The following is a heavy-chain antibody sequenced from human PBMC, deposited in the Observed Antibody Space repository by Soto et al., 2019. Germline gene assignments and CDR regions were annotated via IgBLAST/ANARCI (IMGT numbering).Heavy chain of an antibody. D-gene: IGHD1-7*01. J-gene: IGHJ6*02. V-gene: IGHV3-30*18. CDR3: AKTPFGYLTGTTWPYYYYGMDV. CDR1: GFTFSSYG. Sequence: GGSLRLSCAASGFTFSSYGMHWVRQAPGKGLEWVAVISYDGSNKYYADSVKGRFTISRDNSKNTLYLQMNSLRAEDTAVYYCAKTPFGYLTGTTWPYYYYGMDVWGQGTTVTVSS. CDR2: ISYDGSNK.